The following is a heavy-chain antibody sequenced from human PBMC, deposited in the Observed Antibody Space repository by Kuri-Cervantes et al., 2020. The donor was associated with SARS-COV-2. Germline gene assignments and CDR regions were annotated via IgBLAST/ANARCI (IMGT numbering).Heavy chain of an antibody. CDR3: AREESTHYYYYGMDV. J-gene: IGHJ6*02. CDR2: IWYDGSNK. Sequence: GESLKISCAASGFTFSSYSMNWVRQAPGKGLEWVAVIWYDGSNKYYADSVKGRFTISRDNSKNTLYLQMNSLRAEDTAVYYCAREESTHYYYYGMDVWGQGTTVTVSS. D-gene: IGHD2-2*01. V-gene: IGHV3-33*08. CDR1: GFTFSSYS.